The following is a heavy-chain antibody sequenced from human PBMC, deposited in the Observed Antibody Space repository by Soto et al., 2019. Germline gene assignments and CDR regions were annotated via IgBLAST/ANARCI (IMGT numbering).Heavy chain of an antibody. CDR2: VYHTGRT. D-gene: IGHD3-3*01. Sequence: KSSETLSLTCTVSGGSFRSGSYSWICIRQPPGKGLEWIGYVYHTGRTSYNPSLKSRVPISMDTSKNQFSLNLDSVTAADTAVYFCARDFAYFDSWGQGTLVTVSS. V-gene: IGHV4-61*01. CDR3: ARDFAYFDS. J-gene: IGHJ4*02. CDR1: GGSFRSGSYS.